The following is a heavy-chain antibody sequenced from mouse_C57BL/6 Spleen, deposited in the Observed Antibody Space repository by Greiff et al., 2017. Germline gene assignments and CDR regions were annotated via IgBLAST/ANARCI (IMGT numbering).Heavy chain of an antibody. Sequence: EVMLVESGGDLVKPGGSLKLSCAASGFTFSSYGMPWVRQTPDKRLEWVATISSGGSYTYYPDSVKGRFTISRDNAKNTLYLQMSSLKSEDTAMYYCARRRGSSDYGFACWGQGALVTVSA. CDR2: ISSGGSYT. D-gene: IGHD3-2*02. CDR3: ARRRGSSDYGFAC. V-gene: IGHV5-6*02. J-gene: IGHJ3*01. CDR1: GFTFSSYG.